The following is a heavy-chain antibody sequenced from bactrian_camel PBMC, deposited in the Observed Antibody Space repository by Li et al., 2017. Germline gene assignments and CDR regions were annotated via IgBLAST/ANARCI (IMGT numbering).Heavy chain of an antibody. Sequence: VQLVESGGGSVQAGGSLRLSCAASGVDDSWNAMTWFRQAPGKERVGVAGIYPYGGKTYYADSVKERLSISLDSAKKTVYLQMNSLKPEDTAVYYYVRGGSWYDFAYWGQGTQVTVS. D-gene: IGHD6*01. CDR2: IYPYGGKT. J-gene: IGHJ6*01. CDR1: GVDDSWNA. CDR3: VRGGSWYDFAY. V-gene: IGHV3S40*01.